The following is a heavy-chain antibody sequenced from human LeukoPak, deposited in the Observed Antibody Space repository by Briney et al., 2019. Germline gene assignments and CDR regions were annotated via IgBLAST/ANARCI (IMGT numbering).Heavy chain of an antibody. CDR3: AKSYGTAWYSFDY. CDR2: ISGSGGYT. CDR1: GFTFSSYA. D-gene: IGHD6-19*01. V-gene: IGHV3-23*01. Sequence: GGSLRLSCAASGFTFSSYAMNWVRQAPGKGLEWVSTISGSGGYTYYADSVKGRLTISRDSSKNTLCLQMNSLRVEDTAVYYCAKSYGTAWYSFDYWGQGTLVTVSS. J-gene: IGHJ4*02.